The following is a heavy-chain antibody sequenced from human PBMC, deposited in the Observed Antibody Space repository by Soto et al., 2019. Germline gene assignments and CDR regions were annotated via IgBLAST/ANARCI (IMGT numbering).Heavy chain of an antibody. V-gene: IGHV4-4*02. CDR3: ASYPNNWSFDY. D-gene: IGHD1-20*01. CDR1: GGSISSNNW. Sequence: PSETLSLTCAVSGGSISSNNWWSWVRQPPGKGLEWIGEIFHSGSTNYNPSLKSRLTISVDTSKNQFSLNLTSVTAADTAVYYCASYPNNWSFDYWGQGTLVTVS. J-gene: IGHJ4*02. CDR2: IFHSGST.